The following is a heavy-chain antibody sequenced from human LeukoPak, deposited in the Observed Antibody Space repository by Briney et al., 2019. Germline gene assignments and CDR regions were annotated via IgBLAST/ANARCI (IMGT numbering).Heavy chain of an antibody. CDR2: ISAYNGNT. CDR3: ARDVDVLMVYAPLLDY. V-gene: IGHV1-18*01. CDR1: GYTFTSYG. D-gene: IGHD2-8*01. J-gene: IGHJ4*02. Sequence: GASVKVSCKASGYTFTSYGISWVRQAPGQGLEWMGWISAYNGNTNYAQKLQGRVTMTTDTSTSTAYMELRSLRSDDTAVYYCARDVDVLMVYAPLLDYWGQGTLVTVSS.